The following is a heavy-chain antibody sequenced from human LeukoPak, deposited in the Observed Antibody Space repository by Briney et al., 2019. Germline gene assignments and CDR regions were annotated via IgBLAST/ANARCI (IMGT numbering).Heavy chain of an antibody. CDR2: ISSSSSYI. Sequence: AGGSLRLSCAASGFTFSSYSMNWVRQAPGKGLEWVSSISSSSSYIYYADSVKGRFTISRDNAKNSLYLQMNSLRAEDTAVHYCARHDSSYDAFDIWGQGTMVTVSS. CDR1: GFTFSSYS. V-gene: IGHV3-21*01. J-gene: IGHJ3*02. CDR3: ARHDSSYDAFDI. D-gene: IGHD3-22*01.